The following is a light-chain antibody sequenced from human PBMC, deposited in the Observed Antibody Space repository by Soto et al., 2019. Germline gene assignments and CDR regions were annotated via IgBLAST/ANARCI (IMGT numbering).Light chain of an antibody. V-gene: IGKV3-20*01. J-gene: IGKJ5*01. CDR3: QQYGSSLIT. Sequence: EIVLTQSPGTLSLSPGERATLSCRASQSVSSSYLAWYQQKHGQAPRLLIYGASSRATGIPDRFSGSGSGTDFTLTISRLEPEDCAVYYCQQYGSSLITFGQGTRLEIK. CDR2: GAS. CDR1: QSVSSSY.